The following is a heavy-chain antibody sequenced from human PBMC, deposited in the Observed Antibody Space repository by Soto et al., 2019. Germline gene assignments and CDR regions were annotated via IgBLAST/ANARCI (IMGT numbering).Heavy chain of an antibody. CDR2: INSDGSSI. Sequence: EVQLVESGGGLVQPGGSLRLSCAASGFTFSSYWMHWVRQAPGKGLVWVSRINSDGSSISYADSVKGRFTISRDNAKNTLYLQMSSLRAEDTAVYYCAKRTSMSGNYYFDSWGQGTLVTVSS. V-gene: IGHV3-74*01. J-gene: IGHJ4*02. D-gene: IGHD3-10*01. CDR1: GFTFSSYW. CDR3: AKRTSMSGNYYFDS.